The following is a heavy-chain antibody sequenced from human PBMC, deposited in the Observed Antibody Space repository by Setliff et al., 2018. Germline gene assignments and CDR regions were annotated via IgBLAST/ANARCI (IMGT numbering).Heavy chain of an antibody. CDR2: IILIFDRT. D-gene: IGHD6-25*01. CDR1: GGTFGDYG. J-gene: IGHJ1*01. V-gene: IGHV1-69*06. Sequence: SVKVSCKASGGTFGDYGITWVRQAPGQGLEWMGGIILIFDRTKYAQKFQGRVTITADKSTGTAYMELSSLKSEDTAVYYCARAAGSLTSDEYFHHWGQGTLVTVSS. CDR3: ARAAGSLTSDEYFHH.